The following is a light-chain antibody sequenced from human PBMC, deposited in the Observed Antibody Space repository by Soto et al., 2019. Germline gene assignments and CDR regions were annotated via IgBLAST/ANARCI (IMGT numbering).Light chain of an antibody. V-gene: IGKV1-5*01. J-gene: IGKJ2*01. CDR1: HSIAGL. Sequence: DLPMTQSPSTLSASVGDRVTITCRASHSIAGLLAWYQQKPGKAPKLMIYDTSKLESVVPSRFSGSGSGTDFTLTISSLQPEDFATYFCQEYSSFSYTFGQGTRLEI. CDR3: QEYSSFSYT. CDR2: DTS.